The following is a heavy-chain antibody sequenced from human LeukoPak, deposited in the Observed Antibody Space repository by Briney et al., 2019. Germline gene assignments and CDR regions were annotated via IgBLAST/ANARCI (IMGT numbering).Heavy chain of an antibody. CDR3: ARDGGPLRDYWYFDL. J-gene: IGHJ2*01. CDR2: IRQDESER. Sequence: GGSLRLSCEGSGFSFSSYWMTWVRQLPGKGPEWVANIRQDESERYFADSVKGRFTISRDNAKNSLYLQMNSLRAEDTAVYYCARDGGPLRDYWYFDLWGRGTLVTVSS. D-gene: IGHD2-15*01. V-gene: IGHV3-7*01. CDR1: GFSFSSYW.